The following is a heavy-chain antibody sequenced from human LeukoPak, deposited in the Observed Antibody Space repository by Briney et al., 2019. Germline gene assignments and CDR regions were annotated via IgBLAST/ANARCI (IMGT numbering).Heavy chain of an antibody. CDR3: ARGHFGVVLDY. CDR2: IRGDSTET. J-gene: IGHJ4*02. Sequence: GGSLRLSCEGSGFTFSSYSMIWVRQAPGKGLEWVSSIRGDSTETRHADSLMGRFTIYRDNAKKSLYLQMNSLRAEDTAVYYCARGHFGVVLDYWGQGTLVSVSS. D-gene: IGHD3-3*01. V-gene: IGHV3-21*01. CDR1: GFTFSSYS.